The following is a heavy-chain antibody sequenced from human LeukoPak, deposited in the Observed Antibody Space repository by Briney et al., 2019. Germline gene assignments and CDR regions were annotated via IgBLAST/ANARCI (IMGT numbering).Heavy chain of an antibody. J-gene: IGHJ4*02. Sequence: GGSLRLSCAASGFTFSNAWMGWVRQTPGKGLEWVARIKSKADGGTTDYAAPVKGRFTISRDDSKNTLSLQMNSLKTEDTAVYFCTTVGCSTTSCYSDYWGQGTLVTVSS. V-gene: IGHV3-15*01. CDR1: GFTFSNAW. CDR3: TTVGCSTTSCYSDY. D-gene: IGHD2-2*01. CDR2: IKSKADGGTT.